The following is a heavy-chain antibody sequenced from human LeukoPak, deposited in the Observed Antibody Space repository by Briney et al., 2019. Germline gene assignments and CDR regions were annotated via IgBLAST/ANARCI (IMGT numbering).Heavy chain of an antibody. D-gene: IGHD3-16*02. J-gene: IGHJ4*02. Sequence: PGQTLRLSCATSGFTFTSYATHWDRHAPAKARELVAVISYDGSNKYYTDSVKGRFTISRDNTKNTLYLQMNSLRAEDTAVYYCARNPGYDYVWGSYRREPYFDYWGQGTLVPVSS. CDR3: ARNPGYDYVWGSYRREPYFDY. CDR1: GFTFTSYA. CDR2: ISYDGSNK. V-gene: IGHV3-30*10.